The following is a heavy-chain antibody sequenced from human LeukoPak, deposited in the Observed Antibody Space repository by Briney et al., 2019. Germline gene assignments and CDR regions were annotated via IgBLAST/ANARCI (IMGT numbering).Heavy chain of an antibody. J-gene: IGHJ6*02. CDR2: IYFSGST. CDR1: GDSIGSSNYY. D-gene: IGHD2-2*01. Sequence: TSETLSLTCTVSGDSIGSSNYYWGWIRQPPGKGLEWIASIYFSGSTFYNPSLRSRVTISIDTSKNQFSLKVNSVTAADTAVFYCASSSTFPRKGKDVWGQGTTVTVSS. CDR3: ASSSTFPRKGKDV. V-gene: IGHV4-39*01.